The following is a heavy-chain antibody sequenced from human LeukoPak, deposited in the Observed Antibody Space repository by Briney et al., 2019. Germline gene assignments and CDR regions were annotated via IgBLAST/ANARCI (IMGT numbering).Heavy chain of an antibody. D-gene: IGHD5-12*01. CDR1: GYSFSNYW. J-gene: IGHJ4*02. CDR2: IYPDDSNI. Sequence: GESLKISCKGSGYSFSNYWIGWVRQMPGKGLEWMGIIYPDDSNIRNSPSFQGQVTISADKSINTAFLQWNSLKASDTAMYYCGRATGSNTFDYWGQGTLVTVSS. V-gene: IGHV5-51*01. CDR3: GRATGSNTFDY.